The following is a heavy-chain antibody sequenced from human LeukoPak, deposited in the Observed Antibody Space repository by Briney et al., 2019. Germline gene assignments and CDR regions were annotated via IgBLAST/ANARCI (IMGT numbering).Heavy chain of an antibody. CDR3: ARGGGGRDDFWSGYYYYYYYMDV. D-gene: IGHD3-3*01. V-gene: IGHV4-59*01. J-gene: IGHJ6*03. CDR1: GGSISSYY. Sequence: SETLSLTCTVSGGSISSYYWSWIRQPPGKGLEWIGYIYYSGSTNYNPSLKSRVTISVDTSKNQFSLKLSSVTAADTAVYYCARGGGGRDDFWSGYYYYYYYMDVWGKGTTVTVSS. CDR2: IYYSGST.